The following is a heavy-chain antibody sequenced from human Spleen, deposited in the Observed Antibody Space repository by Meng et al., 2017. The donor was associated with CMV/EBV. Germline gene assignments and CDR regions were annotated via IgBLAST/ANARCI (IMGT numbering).Heavy chain of an antibody. Sequence: GESLKISCAASGFTFSSYWMHWVRQAPGKGLVWVSRINSDGSSTSYADSVKGRFTISRDNAKNTLYLQMNSLRAEDTAVYYCASDYSSSSYYYYGIDVWGQGTTVTVSS. J-gene: IGHJ6*02. D-gene: IGHD6-6*01. CDR3: ASDYSSSSYYYYGIDV. V-gene: IGHV3-74*01. CDR1: GFTFSSYW. CDR2: INSDGSST.